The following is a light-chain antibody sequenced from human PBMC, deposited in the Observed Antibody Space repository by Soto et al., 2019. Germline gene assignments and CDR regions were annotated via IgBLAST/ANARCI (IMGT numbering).Light chain of an antibody. V-gene: IGLV1-44*01. CDR3: AAWDDSLNGYV. J-gene: IGLJ1*01. CDR2: SNN. CDR1: ISDIVSNT. Sequence: QSVLTHPPSASWTPGHRFTISFSGSISDIVSNTVNWYQQLPGTAPKLLIYSNNQRPSGVPDRFSGSKSGTSDSLAISGLQSEDEADYYCAAWDDSLNGYVFGTGTKV.